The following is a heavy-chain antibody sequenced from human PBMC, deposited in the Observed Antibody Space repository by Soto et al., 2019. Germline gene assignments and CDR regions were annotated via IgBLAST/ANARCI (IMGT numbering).Heavy chain of an antibody. D-gene: IGHD6-13*01. CDR1: GGSISSGGYY. CDR2: IYYSGST. Sequence: SETLSLTCTVSGGSISSGGYYWSWIRQHPGKGLEWIGYIYYSGSTNYNPSLKSRVTISVDTSKNQFSLKLSSVTAADTAVYYCARSIGVAAAGTRGLWFDPWGQGTLVTVSS. J-gene: IGHJ5*02. CDR3: ARSIGVAAAGTRGLWFDP. V-gene: IGHV4-61*08.